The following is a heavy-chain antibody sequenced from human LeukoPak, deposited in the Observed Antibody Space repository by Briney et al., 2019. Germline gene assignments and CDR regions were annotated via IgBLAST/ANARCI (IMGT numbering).Heavy chain of an antibody. Sequence: ASVKVSCKASGYTFTSYGISWVRQAPGQGLEWMGWISAYNGNTNYAQKVKGRVTMTTDTSTSTAYMELRSLRSDDAAVYYCAMLADLGPYSPWELDRWGQGTLVTVSS. CDR2: ISAYNGNT. V-gene: IGHV1-18*01. CDR3: AMLADLGPYSPWELDR. CDR1: GYTFTSYG. J-gene: IGHJ4*02. D-gene: IGHD1-26*01.